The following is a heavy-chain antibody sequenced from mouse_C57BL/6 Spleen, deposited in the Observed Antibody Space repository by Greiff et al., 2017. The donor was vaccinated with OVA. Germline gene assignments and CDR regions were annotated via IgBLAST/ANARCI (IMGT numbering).Heavy chain of an antibody. CDR3: ARDDYGEVYYFDY. V-gene: IGHV1-7*01. CDR2: INPSSGYT. J-gene: IGHJ2*01. CDR1: GYTFTSYW. D-gene: IGHD2-4*01. Sequence: QVQLQQSGAELAKPGASVKLSCKASGYTFTSYWMHWVKQRPGQGLEWIGYINPSSGYTKYNQKFKDKATLNADKSSSTAYMQLSSLTYEDSAVYYCARDDYGEVYYFDYWGQGTTLTVSS.